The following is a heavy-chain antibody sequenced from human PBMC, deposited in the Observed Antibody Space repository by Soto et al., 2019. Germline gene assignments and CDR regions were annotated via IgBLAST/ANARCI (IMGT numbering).Heavy chain of an antibody. CDR3: ARELMPAAGSGDFYAMDV. J-gene: IGHJ6*02. V-gene: IGHV3-30*04. CDR2: ITYNGNE. Sequence: GGSLRLSCASSWFTFISYTMHWVRQAPGKRLEWVAVITYNGNEYYTDSVRGRFTISRDSSRTTVYLQMNSLRPGDTALYYCARELMPAAGSGDFYAMDVWGQGTTVTAP. D-gene: IGHD6-13*01. CDR1: WFTFISYT.